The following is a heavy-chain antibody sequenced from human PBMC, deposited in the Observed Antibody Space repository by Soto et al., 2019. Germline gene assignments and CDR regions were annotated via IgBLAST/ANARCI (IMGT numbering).Heavy chain of an antibody. D-gene: IGHD1-26*01. Sequence: PSETLSLTCTVTGGAISGYYWSWIRQPPGKGLEWIGYIYYSGSTNYNPSLKSRVTISVDTSKNQFSLKLSSVTAADTAVYYCARSQHRERTPSCGMDVWGQGTTVTVSS. CDR2: IYYSGST. V-gene: IGHV4-59*01. J-gene: IGHJ6*02. CDR1: GGAISGYY. CDR3: ARSQHRERTPSCGMDV.